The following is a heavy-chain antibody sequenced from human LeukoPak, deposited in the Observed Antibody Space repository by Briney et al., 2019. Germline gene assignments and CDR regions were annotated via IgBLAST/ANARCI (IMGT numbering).Heavy chain of an antibody. V-gene: IGHV3-30*02. D-gene: IGHD6-13*01. J-gene: IGHJ4*02. Sequence: PGGSLRLSCAASGFTFSSYGMHWVRQAPGKGLEGGAFIRYDGSNKYYADSVKGGFTISRDNSKNTLYLQMNSQRPEDTAVYYCAKGKMGSTWYLFDYCGQGTLVTVSS. CDR3: AKGKMGSTWYLFDY. CDR1: GFTFSSYG. CDR2: IRYDGSNK.